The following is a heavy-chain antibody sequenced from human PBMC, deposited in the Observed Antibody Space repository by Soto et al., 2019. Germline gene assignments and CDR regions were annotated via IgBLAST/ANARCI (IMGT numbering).Heavy chain of an antibody. D-gene: IGHD5-12*01. CDR1: GGSFSGYY. Sequence: TLSLTCAVYGGSFSGYYWTWIRQPPGTGLEWIGEINHSGSTNYNPSLKSRVTISVDTSKNQFSLKLTSVTAADTAVYYCAKVVWSGYDSGGFDYWGQGTLVTVSS. CDR2: INHSGST. V-gene: IGHV4-34*01. J-gene: IGHJ4*02. CDR3: AKVVWSGYDSGGFDY.